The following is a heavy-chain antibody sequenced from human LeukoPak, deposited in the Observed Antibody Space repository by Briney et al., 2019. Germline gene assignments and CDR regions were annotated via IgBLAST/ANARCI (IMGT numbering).Heavy chain of an antibody. J-gene: IGHJ4*02. D-gene: IGHD3-3*01. CDR3: ASSIYHYDFWSGYYDY. CDR2: INSYNGNT. CDR1: GYTFTSYA. V-gene: IGHV1-18*01. Sequence: ASVKVSCKASGYTFTSYAISWVRQAPGQGLEWMGWINSYNGNTNYAQKFQGRVTMTRDTSISTAYMELSRLRSDDTAVYYCASSIYHYDFWSGYYDYWGQGTLVTVSS.